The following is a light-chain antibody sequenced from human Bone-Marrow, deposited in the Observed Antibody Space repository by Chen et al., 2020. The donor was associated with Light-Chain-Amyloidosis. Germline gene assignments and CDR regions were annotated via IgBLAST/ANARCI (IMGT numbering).Light chain of an antibody. CDR3: AAWDDSLNGWV. Sequence: QSVLTQPPSASGTPGQRVTIPCSGSSSNIGSNTVNWYQQLPGTAPKLLIYSNNQRPSGVPDRFSGSKSGTSASLAIIGLQSEDEADYYCAAWDDSLNGWVFGGGTKLTVL. CDR2: SNN. J-gene: IGLJ3*02. V-gene: IGLV1-44*01. CDR1: SSNIGSNT.